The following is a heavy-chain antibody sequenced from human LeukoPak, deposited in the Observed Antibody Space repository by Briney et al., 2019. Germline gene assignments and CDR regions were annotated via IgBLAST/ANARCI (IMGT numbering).Heavy chain of an antibody. CDR2: IKSKTDGGTT. D-gene: IGHD1-26*01. CDR1: GFTFSSYA. J-gene: IGHJ6*02. CDR3: TTLKWELPRTDPYYYYYGMYV. Sequence: PGGSLRLSCAASGFTFSSYAMHWVRQAPGKGLEWVGRIKSKTDGGTTDYAAPVKGRFTISRDDSKNTLYLQMNSLKTEDTAVYYCTTLKWELPRTDPYYYYYGMYVWGQGTTVTVSS. V-gene: IGHV3-15*01.